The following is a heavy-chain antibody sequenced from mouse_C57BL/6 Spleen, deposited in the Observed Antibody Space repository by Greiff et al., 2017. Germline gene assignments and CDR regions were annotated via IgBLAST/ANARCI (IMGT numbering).Heavy chain of an antibody. V-gene: IGHV3-6*01. CDR2: ISYDGSN. J-gene: IGHJ1*03. CDR3: ARDSSRNWYFDV. CDR1: GYSITSGYY. D-gene: IGHD1-1*01. Sequence: EVQLQESGPGLVKPSQSLSLTCSVTGYSITSGYYWNWIRQFPGNKLEWMGYISYDGSNNYNPSLKNRISITRDTSKNQFFLKLNSVTTEDTATYYCARDSSRNWYFDVWGTGTTVTVSS.